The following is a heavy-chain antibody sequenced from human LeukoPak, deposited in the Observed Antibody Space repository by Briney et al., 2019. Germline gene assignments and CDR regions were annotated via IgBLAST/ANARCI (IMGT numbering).Heavy chain of an antibody. Sequence: GGSLRLSCAASGFTFSSYGMHWVRQAPGKGLEWVAVILSDGSKEFYTDSVKGRFTISRDNSKNTLYLQMNSLRAEDTAVYYCAKGGRTSGLNYWGQGTLVTVSS. V-gene: IGHV3-33*06. J-gene: IGHJ4*02. CDR1: GFTFSSYG. CDR2: ILSDGSKE. D-gene: IGHD1-1*01. CDR3: AKGGRTSGLNY.